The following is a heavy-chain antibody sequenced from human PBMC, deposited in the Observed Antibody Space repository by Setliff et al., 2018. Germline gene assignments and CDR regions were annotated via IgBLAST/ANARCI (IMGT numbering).Heavy chain of an antibody. CDR3: ARASARDYYYYYGMDV. J-gene: IGHJ6*02. V-gene: IGHV4-59*11. CDR1: GGSISSHY. Sequence: SETLSLTCTVSGGSISSHYWSWIRQPPGKGLEWIGSIYYSGSTNYNPSLKSRVTTSVDTSKNQFSLKLSSVTAADTAVYYCARASARDYYYYYGMDVWGHGTTVTVSS. D-gene: IGHD2-21*02. CDR2: IYYSGST.